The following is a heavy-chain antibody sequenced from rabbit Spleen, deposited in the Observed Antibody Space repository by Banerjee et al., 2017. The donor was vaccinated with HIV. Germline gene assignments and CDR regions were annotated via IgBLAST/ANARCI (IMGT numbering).Heavy chain of an antibody. J-gene: IGHJ4*01. Sequence: QEQLVESGGGLVQPEGSLTLTCTASGFSFSSSYNMCWVRQAPGKGLEWIACIYTGSRGSTYYATWAKGRFTISKTSSTTVTLQLTGLTAADTATYFCARDYVSASATSPWYFDLWCQGTLVTVS. D-gene: IGHD6-1*01. V-gene: IGHV1S45*01. CDR3: ARDYVSASATSPWYFDL. CDR2: IYTGSRGST. CDR1: GFSFSSSYN.